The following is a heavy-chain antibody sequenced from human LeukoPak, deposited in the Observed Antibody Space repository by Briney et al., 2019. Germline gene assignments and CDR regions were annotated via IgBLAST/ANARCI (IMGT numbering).Heavy chain of an antibody. CDR3: ARTFGSGRYPGDWFDP. CDR2: IYSDGSST. CDR1: GFPFSNYW. D-gene: IGHD6-19*01. J-gene: IGHJ5*02. Sequence: GGSLRLSCTASGFPFSNYWMHWVRQGPGKGLEWVSRIYSDGSSTTYADSVKGRFTNSRDNAKNTLYLQMNSLRAEDTAVYYCARTFGSGRYPGDWFDPWGQGTLVTVSS. V-gene: IGHV3-74*01.